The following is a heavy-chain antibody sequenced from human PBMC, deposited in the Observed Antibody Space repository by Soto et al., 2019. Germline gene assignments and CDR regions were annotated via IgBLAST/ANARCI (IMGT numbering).Heavy chain of an antibody. Sequence: QVQLVQSGAEVKKPGSSVKVSCKASGGTFSSYTISWVRQAPGQGLEWMGRIIPILGIANYAQKFQGRVTITAHKSTSTAYMELSSLRSEDTAVYYCARDNGDYAVDYLGQGTLVTVSS. D-gene: IGHD4-17*01. J-gene: IGHJ4*02. CDR2: IIPILGIA. CDR1: GGTFSSYT. V-gene: IGHV1-69*08. CDR3: ARDNGDYAVDY.